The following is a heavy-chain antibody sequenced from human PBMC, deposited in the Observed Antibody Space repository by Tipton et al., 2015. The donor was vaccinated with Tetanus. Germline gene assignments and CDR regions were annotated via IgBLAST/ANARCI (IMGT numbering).Heavy chain of an antibody. J-gene: IGHJ4*02. CDR3: VSGSALDY. Sequence: SLRLSCAASGFIFSTYSMNWVRQAPGKGLEWVSSISLSSTYIHYTDSVKGRFTISRDNAKNSLFLEMNSLRADDTAVYYCVSGSALDYWGQGTLITVSS. CDR1: GFIFSTYS. D-gene: IGHD6-25*01. CDR2: ISLSSTYI. V-gene: IGHV3-21*01.